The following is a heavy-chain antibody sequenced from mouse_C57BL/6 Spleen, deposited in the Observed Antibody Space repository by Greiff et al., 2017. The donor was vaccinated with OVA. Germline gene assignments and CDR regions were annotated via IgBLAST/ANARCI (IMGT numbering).Heavy chain of an antibody. Sequence: VQLQQSGAELVKPGASVKISCKASGYAFSSYWMNWVKQRPGKGLEWIGQMYPGDGDTNYNGKFKGKATLTADKSSSTAYMQLSSLTSEDSAVYFCARCRQLRDVGFAYWGQGTLVTVSA. CDR2: MYPGDGDT. J-gene: IGHJ3*01. D-gene: IGHD3-2*02. V-gene: IGHV1-80*01. CDR3: ARCRQLRDVGFAY. CDR1: GYAFSSYW.